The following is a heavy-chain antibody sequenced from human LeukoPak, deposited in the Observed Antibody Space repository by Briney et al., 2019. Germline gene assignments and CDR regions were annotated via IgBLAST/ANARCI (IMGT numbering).Heavy chain of an antibody. CDR2: IIPIFGTA. V-gene: IGHV1-69*13. CDR3: ARGYCSSTSCYSFYYYYYGLDV. CDR1: GGTFSSYA. Sequence: GASVKVSCKASGGTFSSYAISWVRQAPGQGLEWMGGIIPIFGTANYAQKFQGRVTITADESTSTAYMELSSLRSEDTAVYCCARGYCSSTSCYSFYYYYYGLDVWGQGTTVTVSS. J-gene: IGHJ6*02. D-gene: IGHD2-2*01.